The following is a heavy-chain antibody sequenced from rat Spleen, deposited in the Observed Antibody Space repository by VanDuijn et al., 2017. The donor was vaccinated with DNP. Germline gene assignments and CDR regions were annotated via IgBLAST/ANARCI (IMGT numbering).Heavy chain of an antibody. CDR1: GFTFNNYW. Sequence: EVQLVESGGDLVQPGRSLKLSCVASGFTFNNYWMTWIRQVPGKGLEWFASISASGSRTFYPDSVKGRFTISRDYAKSSLYLQMNTLKSEDTATYYCARLMYTTDYYYFSSYAMDAWGQGTSVTVSS. CDR3: ARLMYTTDYYYFSSYAMDA. V-gene: IGHV5-31*01. D-gene: IGHD1-6*01. CDR2: ISASGSRT. J-gene: IGHJ4*01.